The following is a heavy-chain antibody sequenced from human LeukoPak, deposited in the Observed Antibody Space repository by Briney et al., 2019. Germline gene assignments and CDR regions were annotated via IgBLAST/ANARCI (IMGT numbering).Heavy chain of an antibody. J-gene: IGHJ4*02. D-gene: IGHD3-9*01. V-gene: IGHV3-21*01. CDR1: GFTFSNSA. CDR3: ARDPLRYLRVGHYDY. CDR2: IDYDSSHI. Sequence: GGSLRLSCAASGFTFSNSAMNWVRHAPGKGLEWVSSIDYDSSHIYYAASVRGRFTISRDNARNSVYLQMNSLRVEDMAVYYCARDPLRYLRVGHYDYWGQGTLVAVSS.